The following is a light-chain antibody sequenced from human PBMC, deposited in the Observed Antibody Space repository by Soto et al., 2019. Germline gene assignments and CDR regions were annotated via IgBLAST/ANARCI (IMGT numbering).Light chain of an antibody. CDR1: QSVLYSSNNKNY. CDR2: WAS. CDR3: QQYYSTHT. Sequence: DIVMTQSPDSLAVSLGERATINCKSSQSVLYSSNNKNYLAWYQQKPGQPPKLLIYWASTRESGVPDRFSGSGSGTDFTLTNSSLQAEDVAVYYCQQYYSTHTFGGGTKVEIK. V-gene: IGKV4-1*01. J-gene: IGKJ4*01.